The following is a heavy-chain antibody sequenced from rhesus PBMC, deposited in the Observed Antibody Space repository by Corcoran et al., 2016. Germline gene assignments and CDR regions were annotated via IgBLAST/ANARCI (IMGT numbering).Heavy chain of an antibody. CDR3: EREDGGRGPGRFDV. CDR2: IDGNTPPP. V-gene: IGHV4S9*01. J-gene: IGHJ5-1*01. Sequence: QVQLQESGPGLVKTSETLSLTCAVSGGSISDSYHWNWIRQLPGKGLEWRGNIDGNTPPPHYNPSLKSRVTISSDTTKNQCILKFNSVTAADTAFYYCEREDGGRGPGRFDVWGAGVPVTVSS. CDR1: GGSISDSYH. D-gene: IGHD2-39*01.